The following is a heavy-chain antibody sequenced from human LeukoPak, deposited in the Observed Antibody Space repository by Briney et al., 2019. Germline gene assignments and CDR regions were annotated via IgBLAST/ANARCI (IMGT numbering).Heavy chain of an antibody. CDR2: IYTSGST. Sequence: TSSETLSLTCTVSGGSISSGSYYWSWIRQPAGKGLEWIGRIYTSGSTNYNPSLKSRVTISVDTSKNQFSLKLSSVTAADTAVYYCARDRGAARPGDWFDPWGQGTLVTVSS. CDR3: ARDRGAARPGDWFDP. J-gene: IGHJ5*02. V-gene: IGHV4-61*02. CDR1: GGSISSGSYY. D-gene: IGHD6-6*01.